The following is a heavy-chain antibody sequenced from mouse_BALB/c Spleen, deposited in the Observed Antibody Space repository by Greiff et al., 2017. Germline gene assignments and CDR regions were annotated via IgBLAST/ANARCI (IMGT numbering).Heavy chain of an antibody. Sequence: EVKVVESGGGLVQPGGSRKLSCAASGFTFSSFGMHWVRQAPEKGLEWVAYISSGSSTIYYADTVTGRFTISRDNPKNTLFLQMTSLRSEDTAMYYCARGYGNYWYFDVWGAGTTVTVSS. D-gene: IGHD2-10*02. V-gene: IGHV5-17*02. CDR1: GFTFSSFG. J-gene: IGHJ1*01. CDR2: ISSGSSTI. CDR3: ARGYGNYWYFDV.